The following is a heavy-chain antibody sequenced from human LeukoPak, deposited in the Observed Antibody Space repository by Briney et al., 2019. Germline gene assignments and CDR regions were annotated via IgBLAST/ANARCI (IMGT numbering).Heavy chain of an antibody. V-gene: IGHV4-39*01. CDR1: GGSIISSTFY. CDR2: IYYSGST. D-gene: IGHD1-14*01. J-gene: IGHJ4*02. Sequence: SETLSLTCTVSGGSIISSTFYWGWVRQPPGKGLEWIGSIYYSGSTYYSPSLKSRVTISVDTSKNQFSLKVNSVTAADTAVYYCARGGLTSRPEFYFDYWARESWSPSPQ. CDR3: ARGGLTSRPEFYFDY.